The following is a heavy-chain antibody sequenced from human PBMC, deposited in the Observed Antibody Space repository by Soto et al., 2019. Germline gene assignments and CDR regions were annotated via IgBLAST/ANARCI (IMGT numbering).Heavy chain of an antibody. CDR1: GGSISSYY. CDR3: ASQSIAAPGGYYYYYMDV. CDR2: IYYSGST. V-gene: IGHV4-59*01. D-gene: IGHD6-6*01. Sequence: SETLSLTCTVSGGSISSYYWSWIRQPPGKGLEWIGYIYYSGSTNYNPSLKSRVTISVDTSKNQFSLKLSSVTAADTAVYYCASQSIAAPGGYYYYYMDVWGKGTTVTVSS. J-gene: IGHJ6*03.